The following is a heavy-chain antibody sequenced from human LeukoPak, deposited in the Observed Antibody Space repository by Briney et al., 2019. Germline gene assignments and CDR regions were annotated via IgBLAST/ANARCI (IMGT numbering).Heavy chain of an antibody. D-gene: IGHD3-9*01. J-gene: IGHJ4*02. CDR3: AKDRDIFTGYQRGLDY. V-gene: IGHV3-30*04. CDR1: GFTFSSYA. CDR2: ISYDGSNK. Sequence: GRSLRLSCAASGFTFSSYAMHWVRQAPGKGLEWVAVISYDGSNKYYADSVKGRFTISRDNSKNTLYLQMNSLRAEDTAVYYCAKDRDIFTGYQRGLDYWGQGTLVNVSS.